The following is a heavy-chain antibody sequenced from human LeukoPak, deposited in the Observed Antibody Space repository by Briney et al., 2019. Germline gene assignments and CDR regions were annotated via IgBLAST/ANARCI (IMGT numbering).Heavy chain of an antibody. Sequence: SETLSRTCTVSGGSISSGGYYWRWIRQPPGKGLEWIAEINHSGSTNYNPSLKSRVTISADTSKNQFSLKLSSVTAADTAVYYCARGRRVYYGMDVWGQGTTVTVSS. V-gene: IGHV4-39*07. J-gene: IGHJ6*02. CDR1: GGSISSGGYY. CDR2: INHSGST. CDR3: ARGRRVYYGMDV. D-gene: IGHD6-6*01.